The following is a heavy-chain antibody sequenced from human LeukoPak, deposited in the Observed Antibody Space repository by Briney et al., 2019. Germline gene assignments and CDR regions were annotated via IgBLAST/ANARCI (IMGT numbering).Heavy chain of an antibody. CDR3: ARRRRAGYSSSWYDFGAFDI. Sequence: SETLSLTCAVSGGSFSGYYWSWIRQPPGKGLEWIGEINHSGSTNYNPSLKSRVTISVDTSKNQFSLRLSSVTAADTAVYYCARRRRAGYSSSWYDFGAFDIWGQGTMVTVSS. J-gene: IGHJ3*02. CDR2: INHSGST. CDR1: GGSFSGYY. D-gene: IGHD6-13*01. V-gene: IGHV4-34*01.